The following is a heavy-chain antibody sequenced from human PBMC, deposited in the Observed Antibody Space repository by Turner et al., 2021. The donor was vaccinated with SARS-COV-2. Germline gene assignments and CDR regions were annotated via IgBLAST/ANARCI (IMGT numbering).Heavy chain of an antibody. CDR3: AKKNSSWLYFDY. V-gene: IGHV3-23*01. D-gene: IGHD6-13*01. CDR1: GFTFNSYG. CDR2: ISGSGGST. Sequence: EVQVLESGGGLVQPGGSLRLSCVTSGFTFNSYGMSWVRQAPGKGLEWVSSISGSGGSTFYPDSVKGRFIISRDNSKNTLYLEMNSLRAEDTAIYYCAKKNSSWLYFDYWGQGTLVTVSS. J-gene: IGHJ4*02.